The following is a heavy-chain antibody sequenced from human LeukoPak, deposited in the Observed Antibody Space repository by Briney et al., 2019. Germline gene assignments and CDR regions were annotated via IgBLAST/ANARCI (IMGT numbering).Heavy chain of an antibody. Sequence: ASVKVSCKASGYTFTSYAMNWGRQAPGQGLEWMGWINTSTGNPTYAQGFTGRFVFSLDTSVSTAYLQISSLKAEDTAVYYCARGAGVAGTLYYFDYWGQGTLVTVSS. V-gene: IGHV7-4-1*02. J-gene: IGHJ4*02. D-gene: IGHD6-19*01. CDR2: INTSTGNP. CDR3: ARGAGVAGTLYYFDY. CDR1: GYTFTSYA.